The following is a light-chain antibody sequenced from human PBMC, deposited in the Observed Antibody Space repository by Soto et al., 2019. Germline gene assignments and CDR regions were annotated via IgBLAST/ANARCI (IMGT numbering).Light chain of an antibody. CDR3: GSYANSTTVV. CDR1: SSDVGSYNL. Sequence: QSALTQPASVSGSPGQSITISCTGTSSDVGSYNLVSWYQQHPGKAPKLMIYEGSKRPSGVSNRFSGSKSGNTASLTISGRQAEDEAYYYCGSYANSTTVVVGGGTELAVL. J-gene: IGLJ2*01. CDR2: EGS. V-gene: IGLV2-23*01.